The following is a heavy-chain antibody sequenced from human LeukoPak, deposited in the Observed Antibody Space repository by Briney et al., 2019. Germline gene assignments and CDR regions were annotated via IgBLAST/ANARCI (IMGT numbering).Heavy chain of an antibody. CDR1: GGSFSGYY. J-gene: IGHJ4*02. CDR3: ARGRQNFDY. V-gene: IGHV4-34*01. CDR2: INHSGST. Sequence: SETLSLTCAVYGGSFSGYYWSWIRQPPGKGLEWIGEINHSGSTNYNPSLKSRVTTSVDTSKNQFSLKLSSVTAADTAVYYRARGRQNFDYWGQGTLVTVSS.